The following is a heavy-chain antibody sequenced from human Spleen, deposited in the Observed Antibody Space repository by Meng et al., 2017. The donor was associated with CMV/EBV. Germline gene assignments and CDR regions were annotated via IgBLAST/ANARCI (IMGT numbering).Heavy chain of an antibody. V-gene: IGHV3-73*01. CDR1: GFTFSGSA. D-gene: IGHD3-22*01. CDR2: IRSKANSYAT. Sequence: GESLKISCAASGFTFSGSAMHWVRQASGKGLEWVGRIRSKANSYATAYAASVKGRFTISRDDSKNTAYLQMNSLKTEDTAVYYCAKDMGFDSSGLYRADYWGQGTLVTVSS. J-gene: IGHJ4*02. CDR3: AKDMGFDSSGLYRADY.